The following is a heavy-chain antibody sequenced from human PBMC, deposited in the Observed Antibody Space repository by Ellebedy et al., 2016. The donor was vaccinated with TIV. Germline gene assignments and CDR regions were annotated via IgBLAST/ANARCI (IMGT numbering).Heavy chain of an antibody. CDR3: ARDRDYGTFDY. J-gene: IGHJ4*02. CDR2: ITAGNGNT. D-gene: IGHD4-17*01. CDR1: GYTLTDLS. Sequence: AASVKVSCKVSGYTLTDLSMHWVRHAPGQRLEWMGWITAGNGNTKYSQKFQSRVTITRDTSASTAYMELSSLRSEDTAVYYCARDRDYGTFDYWGQGTLVTVSS. V-gene: IGHV1-3*01.